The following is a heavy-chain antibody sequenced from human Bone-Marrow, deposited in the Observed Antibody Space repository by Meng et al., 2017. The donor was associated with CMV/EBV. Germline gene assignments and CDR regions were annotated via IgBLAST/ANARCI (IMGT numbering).Heavy chain of an antibody. CDR3: ARNWFGELDWFAP. CDR1: GGTFSSYT. CDR2: IIPILGIA. J-gene: IGHJ5*02. D-gene: IGHD3-10*01. V-gene: IGHV1-69*02. Sequence: SVKVSCKASGGTFSSYTISWVRQAPGQGLEWMGRIIPILGIANYAQKFQGRVTITADKSTSTAYMELSSLRSEDTAVYYCARNWFGELDWFAPWGQGHLVHVAS.